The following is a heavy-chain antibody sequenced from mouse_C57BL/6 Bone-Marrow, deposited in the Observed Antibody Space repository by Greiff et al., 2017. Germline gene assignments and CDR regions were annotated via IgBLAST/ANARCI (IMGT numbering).Heavy chain of an antibody. CDR3: ARLDFKWAEYVDF. CDR2: INPNNGGT. V-gene: IGHV1-26*01. Sequence: VQLQQSGPELVKPGASVKISCTASGYTFTDYYMNWVQQTHGKSLEWIGDINPNNGGTSYNQKFKGKATLTVDTSSSTPYLELRSLTSYDAGVYYCARLDFKWAEYVDFWGQGTTL. J-gene: IGHJ2*01. CDR1: GYTFTDYY. D-gene: IGHD1-3*01.